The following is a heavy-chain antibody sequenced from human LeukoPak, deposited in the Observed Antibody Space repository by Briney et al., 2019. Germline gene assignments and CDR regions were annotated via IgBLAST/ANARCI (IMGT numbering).Heavy chain of an antibody. Sequence: GESLKISCXVSGYTFSNFYIAWVRQAPGRGLEWMGIIHPADSDARYSLSFEGQVTISVDKATNTAYLQWSSLKTSDTAMYYCAREWTGKPGEYFDYWGQGTPVTVSS. CDR3: AREWTGKPGEYFDY. D-gene: IGHD3-10*01. J-gene: IGHJ4*02. CDR1: GYTFSNFY. CDR2: IHPADSDA. V-gene: IGHV5-51*01.